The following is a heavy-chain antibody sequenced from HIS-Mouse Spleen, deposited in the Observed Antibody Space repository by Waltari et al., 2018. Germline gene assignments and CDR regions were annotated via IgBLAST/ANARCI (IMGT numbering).Heavy chain of an antibody. V-gene: IGHV4-34*01. D-gene: IGHD4-17*01. J-gene: IGHJ4*02. CDR2: INHSGST. Sequence: QVQLQQWGAGLLKPSETLSLTCAVYGVSFSGYYWSWTRQPPGQGLEWIGEINHSGSTNYNPSLKSRVTISVDTSKNQFSLKLSSVTAADTAVYYCARGRSPATVTIGYYFDYWGQGTLVTVSS. CDR1: GVSFSGYY. CDR3: ARGRSPATVTIGYYFDY.